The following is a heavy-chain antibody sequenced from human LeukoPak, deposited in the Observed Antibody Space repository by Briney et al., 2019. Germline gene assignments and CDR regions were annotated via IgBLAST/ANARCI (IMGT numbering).Heavy chain of an antibody. J-gene: IGHJ3*02. Sequence: GGSLRLSCAASGFTFSSYSMNWVRQAPGKGLEWVSYISSSSSTIYYADSVKGRFTISRDNAKNSLYLQMNSLRAEDTAVYYCARDIAAAASPDAFDIWGQGTMVTVSS. CDR1: GFTFSSYS. D-gene: IGHD6-13*01. V-gene: IGHV3-48*04. CDR3: ARDIAAAASPDAFDI. CDR2: ISSSSSTI.